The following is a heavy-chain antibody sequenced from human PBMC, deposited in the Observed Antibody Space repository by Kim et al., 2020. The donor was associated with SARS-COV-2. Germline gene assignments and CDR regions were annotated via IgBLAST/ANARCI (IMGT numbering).Heavy chain of an antibody. D-gene: IGHD4-17*01. J-gene: IGHJ6*02. Sequence: SQTLSLTCTVSGGSISYYYWSWIRQPPGKGLEWIGYIYYSGSTNYNPSLKSRVTISVDTSKNQFSLKLSSVTAADTAVYYCARNYGDYLSPYYYYGMDVWGQGTTVTVSS. V-gene: IGHV4-59*08. CDR3: ARNYGDYLSPYYYYGMDV. CDR1: GGSISYYY. CDR2: IYYSGST.